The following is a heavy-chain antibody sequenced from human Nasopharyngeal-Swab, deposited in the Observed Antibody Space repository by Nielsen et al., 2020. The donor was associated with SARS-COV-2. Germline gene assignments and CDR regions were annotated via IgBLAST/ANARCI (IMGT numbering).Heavy chain of an antibody. J-gene: IGHJ4*02. CDR1: GYTLTELS. CDR3: ARDDRITSGSLFDY. Sequence: ASAKVSCKVSGYTLTELSMHWVRQAPGKGLEWMGGFDPEDGETIYAQKFQGRVTMTTDTSTNTAYMELRSLRSDDTAVYYCARDDRITSGSLFDYWGQGTLVTVSS. D-gene: IGHD6-19*01. CDR2: FDPEDGET. V-gene: IGHV1-24*01.